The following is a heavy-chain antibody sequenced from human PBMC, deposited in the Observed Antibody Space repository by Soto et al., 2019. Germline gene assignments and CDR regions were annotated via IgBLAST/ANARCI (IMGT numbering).Heavy chain of an antibody. CDR1: VCSIISCC. CDR2: IYYSGIT. D-gene: IGHD3-10*01. J-gene: IGHJ4*02. V-gene: IGHV4-59*01. Sequence: SETRSLACTLSVCSIISCCGGWILQPPGKGLEWIGYIYYSGITNYNPSLKSRVTISVDTSKNQFSLKLSSVTAADTAVYYCASFGEADGWELGHWGQGTLVTVSS. CDR3: ASFGEADGWELGH.